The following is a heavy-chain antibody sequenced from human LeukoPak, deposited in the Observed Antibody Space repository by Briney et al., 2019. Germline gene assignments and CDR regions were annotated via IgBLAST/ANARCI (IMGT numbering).Heavy chain of an antibody. J-gene: IGHJ6*03. CDR3: AKGVTRYGLYYYYMDV. Sequence: PGGSLRLSCAASGFTFSSYAMSWVRQAPGKGLEWVSAISGSGGSTYYADSVKGRFTISRDNSKNTLYLQMNSLRAEDTAVYYCAKGVTRYGLYYYYMDVWGKGTTVTVSS. V-gene: IGHV3-23*01. D-gene: IGHD5-18*01. CDR1: GFTFSSYA. CDR2: ISGSGGST.